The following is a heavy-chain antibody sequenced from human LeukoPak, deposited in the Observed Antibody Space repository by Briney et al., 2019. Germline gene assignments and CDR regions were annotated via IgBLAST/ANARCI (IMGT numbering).Heavy chain of an antibody. J-gene: IGHJ4*02. CDR1: GGSISSSSYY. D-gene: IGHD1-26*01. CDR3: ARDRIVGATTGGWD. Sequence: SETLSLTCTVSGGSISSSSYYWGWIRQPPGKGLEWIGSIYYSGSTYYNPSLKSRVTISVDTSKNQFSLKLSSVTAADTAVYYCARDRIVGATTGGWDWGQGTLVTVSS. V-gene: IGHV4-39*07. CDR2: IYYSGST.